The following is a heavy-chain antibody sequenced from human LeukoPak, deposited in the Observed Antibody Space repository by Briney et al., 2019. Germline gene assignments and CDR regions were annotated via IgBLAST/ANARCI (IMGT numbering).Heavy chain of an antibody. CDR3: ARGYTILDAFDI. Sequence: SSETLSLTCAVYGGSFSGYYWSWIRQPPGKGLEWIGEINHSGSTNYNPSLKSRVTISVDTSKNQFSLKLSSVTAADTAVYYCARGYTILDAFDIWGQGTMVTVSS. V-gene: IGHV4-34*01. CDR1: GGSFSGYY. D-gene: IGHD3-3*01. J-gene: IGHJ3*02. CDR2: INHSGST.